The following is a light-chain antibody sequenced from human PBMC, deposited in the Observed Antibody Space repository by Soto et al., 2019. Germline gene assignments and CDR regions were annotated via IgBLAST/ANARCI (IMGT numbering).Light chain of an antibody. CDR1: QSVSSY. V-gene: IGKV3-11*01. J-gene: IGKJ5*01. CDR3: QQRSNWPLIT. Sequence: EIVLTKSPATLSLSPGERATVSCRPSQSVSSYLAWYQKKHGQAPRLLXYDASNRATGIPARFSGSGSGTDLTLTISSLETEDFAVYYCQQRSNWPLITFGQGTRLEIK. CDR2: DAS.